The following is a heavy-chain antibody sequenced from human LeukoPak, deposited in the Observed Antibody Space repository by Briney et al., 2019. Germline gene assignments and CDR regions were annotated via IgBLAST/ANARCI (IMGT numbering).Heavy chain of an antibody. V-gene: IGHV1-69*13. CDR1: GGTFSSYA. D-gene: IGHD6-13*01. CDR2: IIPIFGTA. CDR3: ARETYSSSWRVLD. J-gene: IGHJ4*02. Sequence: RASVKVSCKASGGTFSSYAISWVRQAPGQGLEWMGGIIPIFGTANYAQKFQGRVTITADESTSTAYMELSSLRSEDTAVYYCARETYSSSWRVLDWGQGTLVTVSS.